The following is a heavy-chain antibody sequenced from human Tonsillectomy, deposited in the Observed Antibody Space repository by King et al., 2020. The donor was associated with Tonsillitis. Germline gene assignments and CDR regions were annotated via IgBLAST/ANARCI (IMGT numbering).Heavy chain of an antibody. CDR1: GFTLSRYG. J-gene: IGHJ6*02. CDR3: AKVWLRFGMDV. Sequence: VQLVESGGGVVQPGRSLRLSCAASGFTLSRYGMHWVRQAPGKGLEWVAVISYDGSNKYYADSVKGRFTISRENSKNTLDLQMNSLRAEDTAVYYCAKVWLRFGMDVWGQGTTVTVSS. D-gene: IGHD6-19*01. CDR2: ISYDGSNK. V-gene: IGHV3-30*18.